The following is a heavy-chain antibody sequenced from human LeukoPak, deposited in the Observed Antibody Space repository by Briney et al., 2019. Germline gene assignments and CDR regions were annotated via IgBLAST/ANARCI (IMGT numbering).Heavy chain of an antibody. J-gene: IGHJ4*02. CDR3: AKGRYSSSGYFDY. CDR2: IRGSGGST. CDR1: GFTFRSYA. Sequence: GGSLRLSCAASGFTFRSYAMSWVRPGPGERLEWVSAIRGSGGSTYYADSVKGRLTISRDNSKNTLYLQMNSLRAEDTAVYYCAKGRYSSSGYFDYWGQGTLVTVSS. D-gene: IGHD6-13*01. V-gene: IGHV3-23*01.